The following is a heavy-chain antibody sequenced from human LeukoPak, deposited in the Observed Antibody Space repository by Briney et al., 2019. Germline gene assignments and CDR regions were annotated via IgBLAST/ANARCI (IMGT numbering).Heavy chain of an antibody. J-gene: IGHJ4*02. Sequence: GGSLRLSCAASGFTFDDYTMHWVRQASGKGLEWVSLISWDGGSTYYADSVKGRFTISRDNSKNSLYLQMNSLRTEDTALYYCAKDGYSGSYWEYYFDYWGQGTLVTVSS. V-gene: IGHV3-43*01. CDR3: AKDGYSGSYWEYYFDY. D-gene: IGHD1-26*01. CDR2: ISWDGGST. CDR1: GFTFDDYT.